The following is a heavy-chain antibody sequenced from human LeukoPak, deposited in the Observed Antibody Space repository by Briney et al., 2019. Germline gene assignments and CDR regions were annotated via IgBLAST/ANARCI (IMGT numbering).Heavy chain of an antibody. Sequence: SETLSLTCTVSGGSISSGDYYWSWIRRPPGKGLEWIGYIYYSGSTYYNPSLKSRVTISVDTSKNQFSLKLSSVTAADTAVYYCARVTPSTPQDPPYSSGWAPGIWGQGTMVTVSS. CDR1: GGSISSGDYY. CDR3: ARVTPSTPQDPPYSSGWAPGI. V-gene: IGHV4-30-4*01. D-gene: IGHD6-19*01. CDR2: IYYSGST. J-gene: IGHJ3*02.